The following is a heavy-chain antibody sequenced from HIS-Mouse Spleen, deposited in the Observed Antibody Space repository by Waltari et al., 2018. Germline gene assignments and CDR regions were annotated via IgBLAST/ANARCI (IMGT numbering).Heavy chain of an antibody. CDR3: ATASTGGAYYFDY. D-gene: IGHD2-8*02. V-gene: IGHV4-34*01. Sequence: QVQLQQWGAGLLKPSETLSLTCPVYGGSFRGYYWSWIRQPPGKGLEWIGEINHSGSTNYNPSLKSRVTISVDTSKNQFSLKLSSVTAADTAVYYCATASTGGAYYFDYWGQGTLVTVSS. CDR2: INHSGST. J-gene: IGHJ4*02. CDR1: GGSFRGYY.